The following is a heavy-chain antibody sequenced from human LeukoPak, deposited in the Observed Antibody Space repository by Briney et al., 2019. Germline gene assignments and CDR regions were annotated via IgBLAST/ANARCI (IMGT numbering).Heavy chain of an antibody. Sequence: SETLSLTCAVYGGSFSGYYWSWIRQPPGKGLEWIGEINHSGSTNYNPSLKSRVTISVDTSKNQFSLKLSSATAADTAVYYCARGGGIAVAGIPYWGQGTLVTVSS. CDR2: INHSGST. CDR1: GGSFSGYY. D-gene: IGHD6-19*01. CDR3: ARGGGIAVAGIPY. J-gene: IGHJ4*02. V-gene: IGHV4-34*01.